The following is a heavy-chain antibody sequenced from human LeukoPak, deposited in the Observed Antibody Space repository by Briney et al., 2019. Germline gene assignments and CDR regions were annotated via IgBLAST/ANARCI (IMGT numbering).Heavy chain of an antibody. CDR1: GFTFSSYS. CDR3: ARDYGSGSYPPGY. Sequence: KPGGSLRLSCAASGFTFSSYSMNWVRQAPGKGLEWVSSISSSSSYIYYADSVKGRFTISRDNAKNSLYLQMNSLRAEDTAAYYCARDYGSGSYPPGYWGQGTLVTVSS. J-gene: IGHJ4*02. V-gene: IGHV3-21*01. D-gene: IGHD3-10*01. CDR2: ISSSSSYI.